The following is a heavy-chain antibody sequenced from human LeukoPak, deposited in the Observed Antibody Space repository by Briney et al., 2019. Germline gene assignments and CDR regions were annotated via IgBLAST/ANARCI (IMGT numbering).Heavy chain of an antibody. D-gene: IGHD6-13*01. CDR3: ARAAAAGTSLVYYYGMDV. Sequence: GGSLRLSCAASGFTFSSYDMHWVRQATGKGLEWVSAIGTAGDTYYPGSVKGRFTISRENAKNSLYLQMNSLRAGDTAVYYCARAAAAGTSLVYYYGMDVWGQGTTVTVSS. V-gene: IGHV3-13*01. CDR2: IGTAGDT. J-gene: IGHJ6*02. CDR1: GFTFSSYD.